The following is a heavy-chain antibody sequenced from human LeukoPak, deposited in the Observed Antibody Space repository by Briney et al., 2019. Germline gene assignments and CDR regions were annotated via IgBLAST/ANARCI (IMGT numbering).Heavy chain of an antibody. CDR2: INPSGGST. J-gene: IGHJ5*02. V-gene: IGHV1-46*01. Sequence: GASVKVSCKASGYTFTSYYMHWVRQALGQGLEWMGMINPSGGSTSYAQKFQGRVTMTRDTSISTAYMELSRLRSDDTAVYYCARDNGLVVVPSWFDPWGQGTLVTVSS. CDR1: GYTFTSYY. D-gene: IGHD2-2*01. CDR3: ARDNGLVVVPSWFDP.